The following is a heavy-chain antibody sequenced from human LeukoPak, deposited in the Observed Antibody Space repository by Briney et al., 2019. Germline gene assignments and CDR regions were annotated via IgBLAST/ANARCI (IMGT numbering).Heavy chain of an antibody. J-gene: IGHJ4*02. Sequence: GGSLRLSCAASGFTFSSYGMSWVRQAPGKGLEWVSAISGSGGSTYYADSVKGRFTISRDNSKNMVYLQMDSLRAEDSAVYYCAKNGGYSYGLYYFDYWGQGTLVTVSS. CDR3: AKNGGYSYGLYYFDY. V-gene: IGHV3-23*01. D-gene: IGHD5-18*01. CDR2: ISGSGGST. CDR1: GFTFSSYG.